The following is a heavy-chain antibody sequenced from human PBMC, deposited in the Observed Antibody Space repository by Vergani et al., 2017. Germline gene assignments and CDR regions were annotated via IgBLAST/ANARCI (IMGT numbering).Heavy chain of an antibody. CDR3: ARSPPVLLWFGELHPYGMDV. V-gene: IGHV1-18*01. CDR2: ISAYNGNT. CDR1: GYTFTSYG. J-gene: IGHJ6*02. Sequence: QVQLVQSGAEVKKPGASVKVSCKASGYTFTSYGISWVRQAPGQGLEWMGWISAYNGNTNYAQKLQGRVTMTTDTSTSTAYMELRSLRSDDTAVYYCARSPPVLLWFGELHPYGMDVWGQGTTVTVSS. D-gene: IGHD3-10*01.